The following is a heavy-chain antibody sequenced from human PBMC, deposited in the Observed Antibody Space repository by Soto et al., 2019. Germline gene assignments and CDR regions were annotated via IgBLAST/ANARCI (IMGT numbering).Heavy chain of an antibody. CDR3: ASDASVATVYYDGMDV. D-gene: IGHD5-12*01. CDR1: GFTFSSYA. CDR2: ISYDGSNK. J-gene: IGHJ6*02. Sequence: QVQLVESGGGVVQPGRSLRLSCAASGFTFSSYAMHWVRQAPGKGLEWVAVISYDGSNKYYADSVKGRFTSSRDNSKNPLYLQMNSLRAEDTAVYYCASDASVATVYYDGMDVWGQGTTVTVSS. V-gene: IGHV3-30-3*01.